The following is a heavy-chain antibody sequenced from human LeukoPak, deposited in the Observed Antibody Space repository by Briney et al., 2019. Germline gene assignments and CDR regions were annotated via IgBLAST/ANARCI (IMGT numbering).Heavy chain of an antibody. V-gene: IGHV1-46*01. J-gene: IGHJ3*02. CDR1: GYTFTSYY. CDR2: INPSGGST. D-gene: IGHD2-15*01. Sequence: GASVKVSCKASGYTFTSYYMHWVRQAPGQGLEWMGIINPSGGSTSYAQKFQGRVTMTRDMSTSTVYMELSSLRSDDTAVYYCAREGRYFRGGFDIWGQGTMVTVSS. CDR3: AREGRYFRGGFDI.